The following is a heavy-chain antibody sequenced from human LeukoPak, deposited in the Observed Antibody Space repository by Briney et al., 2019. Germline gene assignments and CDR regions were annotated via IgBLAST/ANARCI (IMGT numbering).Heavy chain of an antibody. Sequence: SETLSLTCTVPGGSISGYYWSWFRQPPGKGLDWFGYIYYSGSTNYNPSLKSRVTISVDTSKNQFSLKLSSVTAADTAVYYCARDVWELLGRAAFDIWGQGTMVTVSS. J-gene: IGHJ3*02. D-gene: IGHD1-26*01. CDR2: IYYSGST. CDR1: GGSISGYY. CDR3: ARDVWELLGRAAFDI. V-gene: IGHV4-59*12.